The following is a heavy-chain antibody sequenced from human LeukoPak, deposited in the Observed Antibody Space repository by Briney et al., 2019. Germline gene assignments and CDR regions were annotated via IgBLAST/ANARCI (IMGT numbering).Heavy chain of an antibody. CDR3: ARGVFRAYDSSGYPLNWFDP. CDR2: INHSGST. V-gene: IGHV4-34*01. Sequence: TSETLSLTCAVYGGSFSGYYWSWIRQPPGKGLEWIGEINHSGSTNYNPPLKSRVSISVDTSKNQFSLKLSSVTAADTAVYYCARGVFRAYDSSGYPLNWFDPWGQGTLVTVSS. J-gene: IGHJ5*02. D-gene: IGHD3-22*01. CDR1: GGSFSGYY.